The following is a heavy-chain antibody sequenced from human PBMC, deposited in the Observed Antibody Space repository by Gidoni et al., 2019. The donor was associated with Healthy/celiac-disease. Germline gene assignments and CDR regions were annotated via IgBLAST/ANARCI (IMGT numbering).Heavy chain of an antibody. CDR3: ARPARSGYYYRSLYYFDY. CDR2: INHSGST. Sequence: GGGLEWIGEINHSGSTNYNPSLKSRVTISVDTSKNQFSLKLSSVTAADTAVYYCARPARSGYYYRSLYYFDYWGQGTLVTVSS. J-gene: IGHJ4*02. D-gene: IGHD3-22*01. V-gene: IGHV4-34*01.